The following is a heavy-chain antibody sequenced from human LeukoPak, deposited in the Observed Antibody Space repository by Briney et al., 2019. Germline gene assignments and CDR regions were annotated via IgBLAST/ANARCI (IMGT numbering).Heavy chain of an antibody. CDR2: IYYSGST. V-gene: IGHV4-31*03. CDR3: ARDGERRTWFGELSHYYYYGMDV. Sequence: NASETLSLTCTVSGGSISSGGYYWSWIRQHPGKGLEWIGYIYYSGSTYYNPSLKSRVTISVDTSKNQFSLKLSSVTAADTAVYYCARDGERRTWFGELSHYYYYGMDVWGQGTTVTVSS. CDR1: GGSISSGGYY. D-gene: IGHD3-10*01. J-gene: IGHJ6*02.